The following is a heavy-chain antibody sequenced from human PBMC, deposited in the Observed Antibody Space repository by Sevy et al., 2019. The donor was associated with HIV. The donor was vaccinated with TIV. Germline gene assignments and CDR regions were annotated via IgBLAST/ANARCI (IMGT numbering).Heavy chain of an antibody. CDR3: ARGVGVVGGVIDS. CDR1: GFTFSSYS. J-gene: IGHJ4*02. Sequence: GGSLRLSCAASGFTFSSYSMNWVRQAPGKGLEWVSSISSRNIYIYYVDSVNGRFTISRDNAKNSLDLQMNSLRAEDTAVYYCARGVGVVGGVIDSWGQGTLVTVSS. CDR2: ISSRNIYI. V-gene: IGHV3-21*01. D-gene: IGHD3-10*01.